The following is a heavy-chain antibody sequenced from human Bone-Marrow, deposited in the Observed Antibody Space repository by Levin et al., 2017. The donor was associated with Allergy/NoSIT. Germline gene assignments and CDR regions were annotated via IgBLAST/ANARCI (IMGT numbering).Heavy chain of an antibody. J-gene: IGHJ6*02. CDR2: INPYSGAT. Sequence: GESLKISCKASGYTFAEIFIHWVRQAPGQGLEWMGRINPYSGATDYPQRFQGRVIMTRDTSVNTAYMDLSGLTSDDTAVYYCATLGEEVDTYYHNTMDVWGQGTSVTVSS. CDR3: ATLGEEVDTYYHNTMDV. CDR1: GYTFAEIF. D-gene: IGHD3-16*01. V-gene: IGHV1-2*06.